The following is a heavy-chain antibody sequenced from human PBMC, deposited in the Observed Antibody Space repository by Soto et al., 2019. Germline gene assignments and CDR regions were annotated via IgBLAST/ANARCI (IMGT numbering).Heavy chain of an antibody. CDR3: ASFDYSDSSGYLDFRPK. CDR1: GGSIISYY. D-gene: IGHD3-22*01. CDR2: IYHSAST. Sequence: ASETLSLTCTGSGGSIISYYWGWIRQPPGERPEWIGYIYHSASTTYNPSLKSRVTISVDTPTNQFPLKLSSVTAADTAVYYCASFDYSDSSGYLDFRPKWGRGTLVTVSS. J-gene: IGHJ4*02. V-gene: IGHV4-59*01.